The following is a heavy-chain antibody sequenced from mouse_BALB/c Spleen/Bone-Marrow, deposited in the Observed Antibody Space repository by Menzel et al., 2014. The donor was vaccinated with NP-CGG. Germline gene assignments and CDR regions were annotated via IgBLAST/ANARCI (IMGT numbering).Heavy chain of an antibody. CDR2: ISYSGST. J-gene: IGHJ1*01. D-gene: IGHD2-1*01. CDR3: ARDGNYPWYFDV. Sequence: EVKLVESGPGLVKPSQSLSLTCTVTGYSIXSDYAWHWIRQFPGNRLEWMGYISYSGSTSYNPSLKSPISITRDASKSQFFLQLNSVTTEDTATYYCARDGNYPWYFDVWGAGTTVTVSS. V-gene: IGHV3-2*02. CDR1: GYSIXSDYA.